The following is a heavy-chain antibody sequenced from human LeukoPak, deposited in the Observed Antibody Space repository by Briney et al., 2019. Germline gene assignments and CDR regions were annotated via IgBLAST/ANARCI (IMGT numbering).Heavy chain of an antibody. V-gene: IGHV1-46*01. Sequence: GASVKVSCKASGYTFTSYYMHWVRQAPGQGLEWMGIINPSGGSTSYAQKFQGRVTMTTDTSTSTAYMELRSLRSDDTAVYYCARQKYPYYYDFWSGYPGEWSIDYWGQGTLVTVSS. CDR2: INPSGGST. CDR1: GYTFTSYY. J-gene: IGHJ4*02. CDR3: ARQKYPYYYDFWSGYPGEWSIDY. D-gene: IGHD3-3*01.